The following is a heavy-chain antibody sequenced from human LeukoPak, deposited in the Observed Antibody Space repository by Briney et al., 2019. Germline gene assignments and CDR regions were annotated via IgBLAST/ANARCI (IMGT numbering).Heavy chain of an antibody. J-gene: IGHJ4*02. V-gene: IGHV4-30-4*01. Sequence: PSETLSLTCTVSGGPISSGDYYWSWIRQPPGKGLEWIGYIYYSGSTYYNPSLKSRVTISVDTSKNQFSLKLSSVTAADTAVYYCARDQGRSGSHFDYWGQGTLVTVSS. CDR2: IYYSGST. CDR3: ARDQGRSGSHFDY. CDR1: GGPISSGDYY. D-gene: IGHD1-26*01.